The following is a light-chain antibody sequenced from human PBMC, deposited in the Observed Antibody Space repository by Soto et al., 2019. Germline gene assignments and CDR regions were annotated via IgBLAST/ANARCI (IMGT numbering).Light chain of an antibody. CDR2: SNN. Sequence: QSVLTQPPSASGTPGQRVTISCSGSNSNIGSNTVNWYRQLPGTAPKLLIYSNNQRPSGVPDRFSGSRSGTSASLAISGLQSDDEADYYCATWDDRLNGYVFGSGTKLTVL. J-gene: IGLJ1*01. CDR3: ATWDDRLNGYV. V-gene: IGLV1-44*01. CDR1: NSNIGSNT.